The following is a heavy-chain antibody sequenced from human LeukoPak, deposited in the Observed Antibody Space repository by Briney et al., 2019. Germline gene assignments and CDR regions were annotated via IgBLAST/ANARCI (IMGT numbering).Heavy chain of an antibody. CDR1: GFTFSSYS. CDR2: ISSSSSYI. V-gene: IGHV3-21*01. D-gene: IGHD5-18*01. J-gene: IGHJ4*02. CDR3: ARDLYGNTAMAKGFDY. Sequence: PGGSLRLSCAASGFTFSSYSMNWVCQAPGKGLEWVSSISSSSSYIYYADSVKGRFTISRDNAKNSLYLQMNSLRAEDTAVYYCARDLYGNTAMAKGFDYWGQGTLVTVSS.